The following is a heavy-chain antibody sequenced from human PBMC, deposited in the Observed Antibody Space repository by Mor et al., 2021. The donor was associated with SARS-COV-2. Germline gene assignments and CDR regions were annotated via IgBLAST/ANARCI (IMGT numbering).Heavy chain of an antibody. Sequence: KLQGRVTMTTDTSTSTAYMELRSLRSDDTAVYYCARGRTLWISGWFDPWGQGTLVTVSS. D-gene: IGHD3-10*01. CDR3: ARGRTLWISGWFDP. V-gene: IGHV1-18*01. J-gene: IGHJ5*02.